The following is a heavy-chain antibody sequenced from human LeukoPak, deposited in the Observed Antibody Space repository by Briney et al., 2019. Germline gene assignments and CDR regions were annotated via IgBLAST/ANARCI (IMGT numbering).Heavy chain of an antibody. CDR3: AKDSYYDILTGYYRGAFDI. V-gene: IGHV3-23*01. CDR2: ISGSGGST. Sequence: GGSLRLSCAASGFTFSSYAMSWVRQAPGKGLEWVSAISGSGGSTYYADSVKGRFTISRDNSKNTLYPQMNSLRAEDTAVYYCAKDSYYDILTGYYRGAFDIWGQGTMVTVSS. J-gene: IGHJ3*02. CDR1: GFTFSSYA. D-gene: IGHD3-9*01.